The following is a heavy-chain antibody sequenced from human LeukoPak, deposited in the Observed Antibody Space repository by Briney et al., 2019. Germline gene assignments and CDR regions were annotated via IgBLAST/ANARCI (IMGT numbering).Heavy chain of an antibody. J-gene: IGHJ4*02. CDR2: IRYDGSNK. Sequence: GGSLRLSCAASGFTFSSYGMHWVRQAPGKGLEWVACIRYDGSNKYYADSVKGRFTISRDNSKNTLYLQMNSLRAEDTAVYYCAKAMTTVTDLDYWGQGTLVTVSS. V-gene: IGHV3-30*02. D-gene: IGHD4-17*01. CDR1: GFTFSSYG. CDR3: AKAMTTVTDLDY.